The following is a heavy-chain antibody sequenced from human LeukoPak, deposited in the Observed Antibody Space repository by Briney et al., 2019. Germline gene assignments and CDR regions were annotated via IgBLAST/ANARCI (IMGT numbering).Heavy chain of an antibody. D-gene: IGHD3-22*01. CDR2: VSNIETT. CDR1: GDSISSYY. Sequence: PSETLSLTCTVSGDSISSYYWSWLRQPPGKRLEWIGYVSNIETTNHNPSLKSRVTISVDTSKNQFSLRLNSVTAADTAVYYCARPPHYYDTSGYSVWGQGTLVTVSS. CDR3: ARPPHYYDTSGYSV. J-gene: IGHJ4*02. V-gene: IGHV4-59*01.